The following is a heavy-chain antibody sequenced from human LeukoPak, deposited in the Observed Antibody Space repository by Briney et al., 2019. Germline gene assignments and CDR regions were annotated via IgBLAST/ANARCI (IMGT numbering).Heavy chain of an antibody. Sequence: HPRATSSFNVTSHHLLGVTQLPGMGLPTLPVICHDGSNKYYADSVKGRFTISRDNSKNPLYLQMTSLRAEDTAVYYCAKAYRHRGYSANRGEVLGYFDYWGQGTLVTVSS. CDR1: SFNVTSHH. D-gene: IGHD5-12*01. CDR2: ICHDGSNK. CDR3: AKAYRHRGYSANRGEVLGYFDY. J-gene: IGHJ4*02. V-gene: IGHV3-33*06.